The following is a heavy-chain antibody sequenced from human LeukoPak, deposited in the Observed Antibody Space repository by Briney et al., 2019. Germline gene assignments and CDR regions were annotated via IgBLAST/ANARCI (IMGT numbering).Heavy chain of an antibody. J-gene: IGHJ1*01. CDR1: GYTFTSYA. Sequence: GASVXXXCXASGYTFTSYAMNWVRQAPGQGLXWMGGIIPIFGTANYAQKFQGRVTITADESTSTAYMELSSLRSEDTAVYYCARGPPTAQYFQHWGQGTLVTVSS. CDR2: IIPIFGTA. CDR3: ARGPPTAQYFQH. D-gene: IGHD1-1*01. V-gene: IGHV1-69*13.